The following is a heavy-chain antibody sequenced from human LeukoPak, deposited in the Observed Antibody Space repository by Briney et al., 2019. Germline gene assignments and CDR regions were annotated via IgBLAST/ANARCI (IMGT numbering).Heavy chain of an antibody. V-gene: IGHV1-69*13. D-gene: IGHD6-19*01. CDR1: GGTFSSYA. CDR2: IIPIFGTA. Sequence: ASVKVSCKASGGTFSSYAISWVRQAPGQGLEWMGGIIPIFGTANYAQKFQGRVTITADESTSTAYMELSSLRSEDTAVYYCARGESSGWYHLDYWGQGTLVTVSS. J-gene: IGHJ4*02. CDR3: ARGESSGWYHLDY.